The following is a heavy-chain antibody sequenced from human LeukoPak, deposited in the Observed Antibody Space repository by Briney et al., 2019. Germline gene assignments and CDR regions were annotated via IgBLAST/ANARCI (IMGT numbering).Heavy chain of an antibody. J-gene: IGHJ4*02. V-gene: IGHV1-24*01. Sequence: ASVKVSCKVSGYTPTELSMHWVRQAPGIGLEWMGGFDPEHGETIYAQKFQGRVTMTEDTSTDTAYMELSSLRSDDTAVYYCASDPVGYCSANGCYSVDYWGQGTLVTVSS. CDR3: ASDPVGYCSANGCYSVDY. D-gene: IGHD2-15*01. CDR1: GYTPTELS. CDR2: FDPEHGET.